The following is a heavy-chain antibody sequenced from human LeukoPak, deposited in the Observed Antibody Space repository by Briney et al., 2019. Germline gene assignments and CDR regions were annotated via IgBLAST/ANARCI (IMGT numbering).Heavy chain of an antibody. CDR3: ARVVGFGDYPFDY. CDR1: GYTFSGHY. V-gene: IGHV1-2*02. D-gene: IGHD4-17*01. J-gene: IGHJ4*02. CDR2: IYPNSGGT. Sequence: ASVKVSCKASGYTFSGHYIHWVRQAPGQGLEWMGWIYPNSGGTNYAQKLQGRVTITRVTSATTAYMELSRLRSDDTAVYYCARVVGFGDYPFDYWGQGTLVTVSS.